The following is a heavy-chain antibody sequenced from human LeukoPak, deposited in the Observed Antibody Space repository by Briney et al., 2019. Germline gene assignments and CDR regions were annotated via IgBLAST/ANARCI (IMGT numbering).Heavy chain of an antibody. V-gene: IGHV3-23*01. CDR1: GFTFSSYA. J-gene: IGHJ4*02. D-gene: IGHD5-18*01. CDR2: IGGSGGST. Sequence: GGSLRLSCAASGFTFSSYAMSWVRQAPGKGLEWVSTIGGSGGSTYYADSVKGRFTISRDNSKNTLYLQMNSLRAEDTAVYYCAKDRGYSYGYHYFDYWGKGTLVTVSS. CDR3: AKDRGYSYGYHYFDY.